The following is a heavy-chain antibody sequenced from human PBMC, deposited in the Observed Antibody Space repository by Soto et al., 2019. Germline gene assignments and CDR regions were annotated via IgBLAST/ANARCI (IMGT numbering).Heavy chain of an antibody. CDR1: GGSINSGGFY. CDR2: IFPSGST. D-gene: IGHD3-16*01. Sequence: QVQLQESGPGLVKPSQTLSLTCAVSGGSINSGGFYWHWIRQHPEKGLEWIGYIFPSGSTHYNPSLQSRAPXXXAXXQNQFSLRLTSVTAADTAVYSCARGCVSFTGPARYWGQGTLVTVSS. CDR3: ARGCVSFTGPARY. V-gene: IGHV4-31*11. J-gene: IGHJ4*02.